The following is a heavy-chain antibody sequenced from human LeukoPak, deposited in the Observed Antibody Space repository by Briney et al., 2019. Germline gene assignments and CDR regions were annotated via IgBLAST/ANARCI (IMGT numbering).Heavy chain of an antibody. CDR1: EFTFDNYA. D-gene: IGHD1-26*01. CDR2: ISGSGYYS. J-gene: IGHJ4*02. V-gene: IGHV3-23*01. CDR3: AKGGPTGSNYFDF. Sequence: GGSLRLSCAASEFTFDNYAMSWVRQAPGKGLEWVSVISGSGYYSYYADSVKGRFTVSRDNSKTTLHLQMNSLRADDTAVYYCAKGGPTGSNYFDFWGQGTLVTVSS.